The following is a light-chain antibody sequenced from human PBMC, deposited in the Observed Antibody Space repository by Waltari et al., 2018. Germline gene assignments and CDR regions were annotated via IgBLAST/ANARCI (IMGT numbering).Light chain of an antibody. V-gene: IGKV1-5*03. CDR3: QQYDNYWT. CDR2: KAS. CDR1: QSITNW. J-gene: IGKJ1*01. Sequence: DIQMTQSPSTLSASVRERVPITCRASQSITNWLAWYQQKPGKAPKLLIYKASNLESGVPSRFSGSGSGTEFTLTISSLQPDDFATYYCQQYDNYWTFGQGTKVEIK.